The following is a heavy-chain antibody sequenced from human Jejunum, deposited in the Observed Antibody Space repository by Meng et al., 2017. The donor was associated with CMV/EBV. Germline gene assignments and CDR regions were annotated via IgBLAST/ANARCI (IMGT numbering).Heavy chain of an antibody. CDR3: AKGRDSSWTGYFYGMDV. D-gene: IGHD3/OR15-3a*01. Sequence: FDGYAMHWVRPAPVKGLEWVSGMHWDSGTIAYADSVKGRFTISRDNAKNSLYLQMNSLRAEDTALYYCAKGRDSSWTGYFYGMDVWGHGTTVTVSS. CDR2: MHWDSGTI. CDR1: FDGYA. V-gene: IGHV3-9*01. J-gene: IGHJ6*02.